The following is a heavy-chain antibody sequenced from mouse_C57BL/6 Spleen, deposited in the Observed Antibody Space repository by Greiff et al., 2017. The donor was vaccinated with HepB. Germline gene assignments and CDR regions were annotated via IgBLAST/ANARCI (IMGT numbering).Heavy chain of an antibody. Sequence: QVQLQQSGPELVKPGASVKISCKASGYAFSSSWMNWVKQRPGKGLEWIRRIYPGDGDTNYNGKFKGKATLTADKSSSTAYMQLSSLTSEDSAVYFCATVYDYDGYAMDYWGQGTSVTVSS. V-gene: IGHV1-82*01. CDR2: IYPGDGDT. CDR1: GYAFSSSW. D-gene: IGHD2-4*01. J-gene: IGHJ4*01. CDR3: ATVYDYDGYAMDY.